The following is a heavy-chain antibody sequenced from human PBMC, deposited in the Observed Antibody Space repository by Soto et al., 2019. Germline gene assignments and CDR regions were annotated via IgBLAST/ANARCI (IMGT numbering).Heavy chain of an antibody. CDR1: GFTFSSFG. J-gene: IGHJ4*02. CDR3: ARGRELGRTSPYFDF. CDR2: IWNDGNNR. Sequence: QVQLVESGGGVVQPGRSLRLSCAASGFTFSSFGVHWVRQAPGKGLEWVAVIWNDGNNRRYADSVRGRFTVSSDNSKNTVYLQMDSLRVEDTAMYYCARGRELGRTSPYFDFWGQGTLATVSS. V-gene: IGHV3-33*01. D-gene: IGHD3-10*01.